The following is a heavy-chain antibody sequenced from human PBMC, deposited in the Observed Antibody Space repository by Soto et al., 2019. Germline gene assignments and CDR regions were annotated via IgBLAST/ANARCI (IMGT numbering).Heavy chain of an antibody. Sequence: QVQLQESGPGLVRPSETLSLTCTVSGGSISGYYWSWIRQPPGKGLEWIGYIYYSGSTNYNPSHKSRVTISVDTSKNQFSLKMSSVTAADTAVYYCARSPGSTTANDIDFWGQGTLVTVSS. V-gene: IGHV4-59*08. D-gene: IGHD2-21*02. J-gene: IGHJ4*02. CDR3: ARSPGSTTANDIDF. CDR2: IYYSGST. CDR1: GGSISGYY.